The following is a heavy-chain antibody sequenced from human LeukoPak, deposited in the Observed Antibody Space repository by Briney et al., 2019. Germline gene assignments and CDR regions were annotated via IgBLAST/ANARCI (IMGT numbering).Heavy chain of an antibody. CDR1: GGSFNAYYYY. Sequence: SETLSLTCAVYGGSFNAYYYYWSWIRQPPGKGLEWIVEISHSGSTDYNPSLKSRVSISVDTSKNQFSLRLSSVTAADTAVYYCARGVDKSATFYYYYYIDVWGKGTTVTVSS. J-gene: IGHJ6*03. V-gene: IGHV4-34*01. D-gene: IGHD1-1*01. CDR2: ISHSGST. CDR3: ARGVDKSATFYYYYYIDV.